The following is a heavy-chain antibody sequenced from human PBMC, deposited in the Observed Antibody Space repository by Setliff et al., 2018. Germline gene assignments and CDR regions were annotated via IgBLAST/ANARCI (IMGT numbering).Heavy chain of an antibody. D-gene: IGHD6-13*01. CDR2: ITPIFETA. J-gene: IGHJ4*02. Sequence: GASVKVSCKASGGTLSGYAFSWVRQAPGQGLEWVGGITPIFETANYAQKFQDRVTITADKSTSTVYLELNSLRSEDTAVYYCARPGRHIHSSREYYFDYWGKGTRVTVSS. CDR1: GGTLSGYA. V-gene: IGHV1-69*06. CDR3: ARPGRHIHSSREYYFDY.